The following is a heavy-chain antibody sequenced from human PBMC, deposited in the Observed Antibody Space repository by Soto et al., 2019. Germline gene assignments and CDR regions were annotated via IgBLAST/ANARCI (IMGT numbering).Heavy chain of an antibody. J-gene: IGHJ4*02. CDR3: ATGQAGASYFDY. D-gene: IGHD1-26*01. CDR2: FDPEDGET. Sequence: ASVKVSCKVSGYTLTELSMHWVRQAPGKGLEWMGGFDPEDGETIYAQKFQGRVTMTEDTSTDTAYMELSSLRSEDTAVYYCATGQAGASYFDYWGQGTLVTVYS. CDR1: GYTLTELS. V-gene: IGHV1-24*01.